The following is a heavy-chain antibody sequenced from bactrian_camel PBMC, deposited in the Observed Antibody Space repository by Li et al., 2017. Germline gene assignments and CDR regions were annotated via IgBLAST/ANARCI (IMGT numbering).Heavy chain of an antibody. CDR2: FNLDGTP. CDR1: EYIFSNCG. CDR3: AAAYQVTVRDRCVY. J-gene: IGHJ4*01. Sequence: HVQLVESGGGLVQPGGSLRLSCEGSEYIFSNCGMAWYRQAPGQGSELVATFNLDGTPTYADFVKGRFTISQDNAKSIVYLQMDSLQTDDTAVYFCAAAYQVTVRDRCVYRGLGTQVTVS. V-gene: IGHV3S53*01. D-gene: IGHD6*01.